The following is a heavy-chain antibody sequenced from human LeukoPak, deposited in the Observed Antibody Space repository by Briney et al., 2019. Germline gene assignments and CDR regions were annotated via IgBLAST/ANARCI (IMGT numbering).Heavy chain of an antibody. CDR1: GGSVSSGSYY. V-gene: IGHV4-61*01. D-gene: IGHD4-23*01. CDR3: AREGYGGNFDY. CDR2: IYYSGST. Sequence: SETLSLTCTVSGGSVSSGSYYWTWIRQPPGKGLEWIGYIYYSGSTNYNPSLKSRVTISVDTSKNQFSLKLSSVTAADTAMYYCAREGYGGNFDYWGQGTLVTVSS. J-gene: IGHJ4*02.